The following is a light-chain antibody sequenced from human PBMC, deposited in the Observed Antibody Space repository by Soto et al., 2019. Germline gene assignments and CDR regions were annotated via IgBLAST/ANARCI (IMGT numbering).Light chain of an antibody. V-gene: IGLV1-51*01. CDR3: GTWDSSLSGGV. CDR2: DNN. Sequence: QSVLTQPPSVSAAPGQKVTISCSGSSSNIGNNYVSWYQQLPGTAPTLLIYDNNKRPSGIPDRFSGSKSGTSATLGITGLQTGDEGDYYCGTWDSSLSGGVFGGGTQLTVL. J-gene: IGLJ3*02. CDR1: SSNIGNNY.